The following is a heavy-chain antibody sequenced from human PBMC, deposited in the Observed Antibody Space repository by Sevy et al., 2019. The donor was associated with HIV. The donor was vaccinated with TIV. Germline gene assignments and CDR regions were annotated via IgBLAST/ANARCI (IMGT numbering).Heavy chain of an antibody. CDR1: GGSISSGSYY. D-gene: IGHD6-19*01. CDR3: AREWPGAVAALHFDY. CDR2: IYTSGST. Sequence: SETLSPTCTVSGGSISSGSYYWSWIRQPAGKGLEWIGRIYTSGSTNYNPSLKSRVTISVDTSKNQFSLKLSSVTAADTAVYYCAREWPGAVAALHFDYWGQGTLVTVSS. V-gene: IGHV4-61*02. J-gene: IGHJ4*02.